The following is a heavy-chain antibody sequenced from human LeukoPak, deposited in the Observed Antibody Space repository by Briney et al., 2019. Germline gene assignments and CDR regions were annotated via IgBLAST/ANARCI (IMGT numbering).Heavy chain of an antibody. V-gene: IGHV4-59*01. Sequence: ASETLSLTCTVSGGSISSYYWSWIRLPPGKGLEWIGYLSKSGNTNYSPSLKSRVTIFGDTSKNQFFLKLSSVTAADTAVYYCARKIAVYSSGWYLFDYWGQGTLVTVSS. D-gene: IGHD6-19*01. CDR2: LSKSGNT. CDR3: ARKIAVYSSGWYLFDY. J-gene: IGHJ4*02. CDR1: GGSISSYY.